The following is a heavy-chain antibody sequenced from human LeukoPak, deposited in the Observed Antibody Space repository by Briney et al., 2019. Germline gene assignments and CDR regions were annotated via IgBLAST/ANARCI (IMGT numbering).Heavy chain of an antibody. V-gene: IGHV4-34*01. J-gene: IGHJ5*02. CDR1: GGSFSGYY. CDR2: INHSGST. Sequence: SETLSLTCAVYGGSFSGYYWSWIRQPPGKGLEWIGEINHSGSTNYNPSLKSRVTISVDTSKNQFSLKLSSVTAADTAVYYCARGVTYCSSTSCYITRYNWFDPWGQGTLVTVSS. CDR3: ARGVTYCSSTSCYITRYNWFDP. D-gene: IGHD2-2*02.